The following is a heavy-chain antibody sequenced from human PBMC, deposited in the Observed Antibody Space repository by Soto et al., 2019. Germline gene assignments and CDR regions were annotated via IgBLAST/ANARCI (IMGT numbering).Heavy chain of an antibody. V-gene: IGHV3-53*01. D-gene: IGHD3-16*01. CDR1: GFTVSSNE. CDR2: IWASGST. CDR3: ATSTLLRGAP. J-gene: IGHJ3*01. Sequence: EVQLVESGGGLIQPGGSLRLSCEASGFTVSSNEMNWVRQAPGKGLEWFSLIWASGSTAYADSVKGRFTISRDNSKSAGYLHMSSRRADDTAVYYCATSTLLRGAPWGQGTMVTVSS.